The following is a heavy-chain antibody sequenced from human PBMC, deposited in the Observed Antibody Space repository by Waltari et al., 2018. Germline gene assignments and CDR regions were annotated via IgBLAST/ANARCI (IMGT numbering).Heavy chain of an antibody. D-gene: IGHD6-13*01. CDR2: ISWDGGST. V-gene: IGHV3-43D*04. J-gene: IGHJ4*02. CDR1: GFTFADYA. Sequence: EVQLVESGGVVVQPGGSLRLSCAASGFTFADYAMHWVRQAPGKGLEWVSLISWDGGSTYYADSVKGRFTISRDNSKNSLYLQMNSLRAEDTALYYCAKDLGSSSLLDYWGQGTLVTVSS. CDR3: AKDLGSSSLLDY.